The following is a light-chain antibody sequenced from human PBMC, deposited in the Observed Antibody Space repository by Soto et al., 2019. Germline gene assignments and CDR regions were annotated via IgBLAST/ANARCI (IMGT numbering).Light chain of an antibody. CDR3: CSYAGSYNYV. J-gene: IGLJ1*01. V-gene: IGLV2-11*01. CDR2: DVS. CDR1: SSDVGGYNY. Sequence: QSVLTQPRSVSGSSGQSVTISCTGTSSDVGGYNYVSWYQQHPGKAPKLMIYDVSKRPSGVPDRFSGSKSGNTASLTISGLLAEDEADYYCCSYAGSYNYVFGTGTKVTVL.